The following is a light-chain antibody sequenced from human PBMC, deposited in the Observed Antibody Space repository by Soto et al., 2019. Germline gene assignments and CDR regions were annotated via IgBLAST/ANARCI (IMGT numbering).Light chain of an antibody. V-gene: IGLV2-23*03. Sequence: QSVLTQPASVSGSPGQSITISCAGTSSDVGSYNFVSWYQQHPGKAPKLMIYEGNKRPSGVSHRFSGSKSGNTASLTISGLQAADEADYYCCAYAGSSTFVVFGGGTKVTVL. CDR2: EGN. CDR3: CAYAGSSTFVV. CDR1: SSDVGSYNF. J-gene: IGLJ2*01.